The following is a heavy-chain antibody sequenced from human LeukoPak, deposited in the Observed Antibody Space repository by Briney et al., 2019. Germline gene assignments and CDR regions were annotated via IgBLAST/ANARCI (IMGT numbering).Heavy chain of an antibody. CDR2: IWFDGGNK. Sequence: GGSLRLSCAASGFIFSNDAMHWVRQAPGKGLEWVAFIWFDGGNKHYADSVKGRFTISRGNSEDTLYLQMNSLRAEDTAVYYCVRDPSGSGFAFDSWGQGALVTVSS. CDR3: VRDPSGSGFAFDS. J-gene: IGHJ4*02. V-gene: IGHV3-33*01. CDR1: GFIFSNDA. D-gene: IGHD1-1*01.